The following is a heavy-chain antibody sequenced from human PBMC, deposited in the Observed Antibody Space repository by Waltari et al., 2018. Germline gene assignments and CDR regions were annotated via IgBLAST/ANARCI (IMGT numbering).Heavy chain of an antibody. J-gene: IGHJ5*02. CDR3: ARGGTMVVTPENNWFDP. Sequence: QLQLQESGPGLVKPSETLSLTCTVSGGSISSSNYYWGWIRQSPGKGLDWIATIYHSGSTYYNPSLKSRVTISVDTSKNQFSLKLGSVTAADTAVYYCARGGTMVVTPENNWFDPWGQGTLVTVSS. D-gene: IGHD2-15*01. CDR1: GGSISSSNYY. CDR2: IYHSGST. V-gene: IGHV4-39*07.